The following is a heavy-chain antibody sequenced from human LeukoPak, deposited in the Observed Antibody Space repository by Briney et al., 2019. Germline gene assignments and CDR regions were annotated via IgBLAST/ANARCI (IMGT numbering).Heavy chain of an antibody. CDR2: INHSGST. V-gene: IGHV4-34*01. Sequence: PSETLSPTCAVYGGSFSGYYWSWIRQPPGKGLEWIGEINHSGSTNYNPSLKSRVTISVDTSKNQFSLKLSSVTAADTAVYYCARARRGSGRTKYYYYYYGMDVWGQGTTVTVSS. CDR1: GGSFSGYY. J-gene: IGHJ6*02. D-gene: IGHD3-10*01. CDR3: ARARRGSGRTKYYYYYYGMDV.